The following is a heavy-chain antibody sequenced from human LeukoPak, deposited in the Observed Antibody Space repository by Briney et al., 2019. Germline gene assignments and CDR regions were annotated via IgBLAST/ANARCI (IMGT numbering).Heavy chain of an antibody. V-gene: IGHV3-21*01. CDR3: ARVSGNHYYDTTRPDY. D-gene: IGHD3-22*01. J-gene: IGHJ4*02. CDR2: ISSSSNYI. Sequence: PGGSLRLSCVASGFIFNNYAMSWVRQSPGKGLEWVSSISSSSNYIYYADSVKGRFTISRDNAKNSLYLQMNRLRAEDTAVYYCARVSGNHYYDTTRPDYWGQGTLVTVSS. CDR1: GFIFNNYA.